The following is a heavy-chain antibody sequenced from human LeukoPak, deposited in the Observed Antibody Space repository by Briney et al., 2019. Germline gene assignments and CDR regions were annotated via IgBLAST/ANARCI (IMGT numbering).Heavy chain of an antibody. Sequence: SETLSLTCAVSGGSISSGGYSWSWIRQPPGKGLEWIGYIYHSGSTYYNPSLKSRVTISVDRSKNQFSLKLSSVTATDTAVYYCARTPVDTAMDNYFDYWGQGTLVTVSS. V-gene: IGHV4-30-2*01. CDR2: IYHSGST. CDR1: GGSISSGGYS. CDR3: ARTPVDTAMDNYFDY. J-gene: IGHJ4*02. D-gene: IGHD5-18*01.